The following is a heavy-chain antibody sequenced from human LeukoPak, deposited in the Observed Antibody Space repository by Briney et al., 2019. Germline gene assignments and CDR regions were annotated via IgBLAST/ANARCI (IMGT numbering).Heavy chain of an antibody. CDR2: IIPIFGTA. J-gene: IGHJ4*02. CDR1: GGTFSSYA. CDR3: ARDSGYMVRGGTFDY. V-gene: IGHV1-69*05. D-gene: IGHD3-10*01. Sequence: GASVKVSCKASGGTFSSYAISWVRQAPGQGLEWMGGIIPIFGTANYAQKFQGRVTITTDESTSTAYMELSSLRSEDTAVYYCARDSGYMVRGGTFDYWGQGTLVIVSS.